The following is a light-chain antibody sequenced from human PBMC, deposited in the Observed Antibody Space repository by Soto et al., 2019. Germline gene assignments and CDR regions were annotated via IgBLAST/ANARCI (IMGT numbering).Light chain of an antibody. CDR3: GTWDSSLSANVV. Sequence: QSVLTQPPSVSAAPGQKVTISCSGSSSNIGNNYVSWYQQVPGTAPKLLIYDNNKRPSGIPDRFSGSTSGTSATLGITGLQTGDEADYYCGTWDSSLSANVVFGGGTKVTVL. CDR1: SSNIGNNY. J-gene: IGLJ2*01. CDR2: DNN. V-gene: IGLV1-51*01.